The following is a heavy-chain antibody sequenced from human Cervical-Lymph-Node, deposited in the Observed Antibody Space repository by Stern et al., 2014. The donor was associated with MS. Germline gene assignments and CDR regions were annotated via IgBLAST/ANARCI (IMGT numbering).Heavy chain of an antibody. J-gene: IGHJ6*02. V-gene: IGHV1-69*01. D-gene: IGHD1-26*01. CDR3: ARGELKEGLVRGMDV. Sequence: QANLVESGAALKKPGSSVNVSCKASGGTFSSYAISWVRQAPGPGLDCMGGIIPIFGTANYAQELPDSVTINSDESTHKHYMYLSSLRSEDTAVYYCARGELKEGLVRGMDVWGQGTTVTVSS. CDR1: GGTFSSYA. CDR2: IIPIFGTA.